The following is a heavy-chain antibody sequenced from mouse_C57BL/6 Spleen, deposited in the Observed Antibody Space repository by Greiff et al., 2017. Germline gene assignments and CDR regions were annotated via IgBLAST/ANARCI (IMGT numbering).Heavy chain of an antibody. V-gene: IGHV5-17*01. CDR1: GFTFSDYG. CDR3: ARNYGSSWGDY. Sequence: EVKLVESGGGLVKPGGSLKLSCAASGFTFSDYGMHWVRQAPEKGLEWVAYISSGSSTIYYADTVKGRFTISRDNAKNTLFLQMPSLRSEDTAMFYCARNYGSSWGDYWGQGTTLTVSS. D-gene: IGHD1-1*01. J-gene: IGHJ2*01. CDR2: ISSGSSTI.